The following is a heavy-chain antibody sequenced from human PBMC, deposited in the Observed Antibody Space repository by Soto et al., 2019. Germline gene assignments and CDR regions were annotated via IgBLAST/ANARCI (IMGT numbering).Heavy chain of an antibody. CDR2: VSGGGGVT. V-gene: IGHV3-23*01. J-gene: IGHJ4*02. D-gene: IGHD2-15*01. CDR3: AKGRCSGTSCYSDY. Sequence: PGGSLRVSCAASGFSFSDYAMSWVRQAPWKGLEWVSGVSGGGGVTNYADSVKGRFTISRDNSKNTVYLQMNGLRAEDTAIYYCAKGRCSGTSCYSDYWGQGTLVTVSS. CDR1: GFSFSDYA.